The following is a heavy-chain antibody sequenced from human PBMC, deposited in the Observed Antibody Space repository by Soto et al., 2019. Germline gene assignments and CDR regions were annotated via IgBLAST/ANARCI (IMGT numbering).Heavy chain of an antibody. Sequence: PGGSLRLSCAASGFTFSNAWMSWVRQAPGKGLEWVGRIKSKTDGGTTDYAAPVKGRFTISRDDSKNTLYLQMNSLKTEDTAVYYCTTGPLDYGDYYYYMDVWGKGTTVTVSS. D-gene: IGHD4-17*01. CDR1: GFTFSNAW. J-gene: IGHJ6*03. CDR3: TTGPLDYGDYYYYMDV. V-gene: IGHV3-15*01. CDR2: IKSKTDGGTT.